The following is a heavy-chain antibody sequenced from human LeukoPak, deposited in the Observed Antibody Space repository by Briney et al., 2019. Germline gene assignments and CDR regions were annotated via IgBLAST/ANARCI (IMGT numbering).Heavy chain of an antibody. CDR3: ARRYSYGSSLVYFDY. CDR1: GGSISSYY. D-gene: IGHD5-18*01. J-gene: IGHJ4*02. V-gene: IGHV4-59*01. CDR2: IYYSGST. Sequence: PSETLSLTCTVSGGSISSYYWSWIRQPLGKGLEWIGYIYYSGSTNYNPSLKSRVIISVDTSKNQFSLKLSSVTAADTAVYYCARRYSYGSSLVYFDYWGQGTLVTVSS.